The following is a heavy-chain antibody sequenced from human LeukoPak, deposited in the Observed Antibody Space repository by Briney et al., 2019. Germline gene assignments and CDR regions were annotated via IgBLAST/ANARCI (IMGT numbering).Heavy chain of an antibody. CDR2: IYYSGST. D-gene: IGHD3-9*01. V-gene: IGHV4-59*01. Sequence: SETLSLTCTVSGGSISSYYWSWIRQPPGKGLEWIGYIYYSGSTNYNPSLKSRVTISVDTSKNQFSLKLSSVTAADTAVYYCARALRYFDWTLMDVWGKGTTVTISS. CDR1: GGSISSYY. J-gene: IGHJ6*03. CDR3: ARALRYFDWTLMDV.